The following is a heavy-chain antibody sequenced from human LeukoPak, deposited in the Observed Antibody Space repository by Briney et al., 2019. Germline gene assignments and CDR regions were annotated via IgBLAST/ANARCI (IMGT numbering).Heavy chain of an antibody. J-gene: IGHJ2*01. D-gene: IGHD1-26*01. V-gene: IGHV3-7*01. CDR1: GFTFSSYA. CDR3: AGTVELNWYFDL. CDR2: IKQDGSEK. Sequence: GGTLRLSCAASGFTFSSYAMSWVRQAPGKGLEWVANIKQDGSEKYYVDSVKGRFTISRDNAKNSLYLQMNSLRAEDTAVYYCAGTVELNWYFDLWGRGALVTVSS.